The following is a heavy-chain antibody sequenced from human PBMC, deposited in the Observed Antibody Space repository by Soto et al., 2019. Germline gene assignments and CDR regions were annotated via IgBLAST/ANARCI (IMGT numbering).Heavy chain of an antibody. CDR1: GFTFSNYA. J-gene: IGHJ3*02. CDR2: ISGSGGST. V-gene: IGHV3-23*01. Sequence: EVQLSESGGGLVQPGGSLRLSCAASGFTFSNYAMSWVRQAPGKGLEWVSAISGSGGSTYYADSVKGRFTISRDNSKNTLFLQMNSLRAEDTAVYYCAKDRYCSGGSCYSEWAFDIWGQGTMVTVSS. D-gene: IGHD2-15*01. CDR3: AKDRYCSGGSCYSEWAFDI.